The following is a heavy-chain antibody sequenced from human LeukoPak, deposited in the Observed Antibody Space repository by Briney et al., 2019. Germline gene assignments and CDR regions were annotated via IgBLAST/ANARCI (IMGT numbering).Heavy chain of an antibody. Sequence: SETPSLTCTVSGGSISSGNYYWSWIRQPAGKGLEWIGRIYTSGSTNYNPSLKSQVTISVDTSKNQFSLKLSSVTAADTALYYCAGVEWELRHWFDPWGQGTLVTVSS. CDR3: AGVEWELRHWFDP. D-gene: IGHD1-26*01. V-gene: IGHV4-61*02. J-gene: IGHJ5*02. CDR1: GGSISSGNYY. CDR2: IYTSGST.